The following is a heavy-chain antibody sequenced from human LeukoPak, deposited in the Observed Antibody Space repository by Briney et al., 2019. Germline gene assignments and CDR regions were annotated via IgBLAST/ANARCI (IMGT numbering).Heavy chain of an antibody. CDR3: AKHLGGYSYGLPDY. V-gene: IGHV1-18*04. CDR2: ISAYNGNT. J-gene: IGHJ4*02. Sequence: ASVKVSCKASGYTFTSYGISWVRQAPGQGLEWMGWISAYNGNTNYAQKLQGRVTMTTDTSTSTAYMELRSLRSDDTAVYYCAKHLGGYSYGLPDYWGQGTLVTVSS. D-gene: IGHD5-18*01. CDR1: GYTFTSYG.